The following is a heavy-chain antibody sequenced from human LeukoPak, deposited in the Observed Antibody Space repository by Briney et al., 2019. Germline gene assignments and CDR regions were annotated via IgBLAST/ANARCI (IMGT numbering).Heavy chain of an antibody. CDR3: AREGATGGFDI. CDR1: GFTFSSHG. CDR2: ISSSGSTI. Sequence: GGSLRLSCAASGFTFSSHGMSWVRQAPGKGLEWVSYISSSGSTIYYTDSVKGRFTISRDNAKNSLYLQMNSLRAEDTAVYYCAREGATGGFDIWGQGTMVTVSS. V-gene: IGHV3-48*04. J-gene: IGHJ3*02. D-gene: IGHD1-26*01.